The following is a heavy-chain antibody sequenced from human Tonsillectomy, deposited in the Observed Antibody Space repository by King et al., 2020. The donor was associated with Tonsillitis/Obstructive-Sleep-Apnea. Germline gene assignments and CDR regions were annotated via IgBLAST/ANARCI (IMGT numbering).Heavy chain of an antibody. Sequence: VQLQQWGAGLLKPSETLSLTCAVYGSSFSGYYWSWIRQPPGKGLEWIGEINHSGSTNYNPSLKSRVTLSVDTSKNQFSLNLSSVTAADTAVYYCARSTIFGVVITPLYFDYWGQGTLVTVSS. D-gene: IGHD3-3*01. CDR3: ARSTIFGVVITPLYFDY. CDR1: GSSFSGYY. J-gene: IGHJ4*02. CDR2: INHSGST. V-gene: IGHV4-34*01.